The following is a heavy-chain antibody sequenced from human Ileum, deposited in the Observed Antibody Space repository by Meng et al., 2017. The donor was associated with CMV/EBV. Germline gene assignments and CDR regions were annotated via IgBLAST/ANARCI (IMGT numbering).Heavy chain of an antibody. CDR3: ARAGSGYSDY. D-gene: IGHD3-3*01. V-gene: IGHV3-64*02. J-gene: IGHJ4*02. CDR1: GFTFSSYA. Sequence: GGSLRLSCAASGFTFSSYAMQWVRHAPGKGLEYVSAISSDGGSTYYADSVKGRFTISRDNSKNTLDLQMDSLRAEDMAVYYCARAGSGYSDYWGRGTLVTVSS. CDR2: ISSDGGST.